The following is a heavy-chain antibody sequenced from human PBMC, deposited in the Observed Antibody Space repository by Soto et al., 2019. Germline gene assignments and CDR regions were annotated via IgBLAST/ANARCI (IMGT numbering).Heavy chain of an antibody. Sequence: PGESLKISCKGSGNIFSNSWIGWVRQRPGKGLEWMGIIYPGDSDTRYSPSLQGQVTISADKSTSTAYLQWSSLKASDTAMYYCARQVGGSYLYYFDYWGQGTLVTVSS. CDR1: GNIFSNSW. J-gene: IGHJ4*02. CDR3: ARQVGGSYLYYFDY. CDR2: IYPGDSDT. D-gene: IGHD1-26*01. V-gene: IGHV5-51*01.